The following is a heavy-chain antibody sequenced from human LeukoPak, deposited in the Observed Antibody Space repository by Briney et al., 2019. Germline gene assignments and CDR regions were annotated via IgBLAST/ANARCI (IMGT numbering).Heavy chain of an antibody. CDR1: GGSFSGYY. Sequence: SETLSLTCAVYGGSFSGYYWSWIRQPPGKGLEWIGEINHSGSTNYNPSLKSRVTISVDTSKNQFSLKLSSVTAADTAVYYCARGAGYCSGGSCYSLGWFDPWGQGTLVTVSS. J-gene: IGHJ5*02. CDR2: INHSGST. V-gene: IGHV4-34*01. D-gene: IGHD2-15*01. CDR3: ARGAGYCSGGSCYSLGWFDP.